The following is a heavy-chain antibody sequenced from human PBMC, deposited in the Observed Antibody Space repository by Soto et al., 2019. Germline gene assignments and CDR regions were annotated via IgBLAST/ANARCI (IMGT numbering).Heavy chain of an antibody. V-gene: IGHV4-39*02. CDR3: ARDKAPNKYDSTWSYDY. CDR1: GGSISSSSYY. J-gene: IGHJ4*02. Sequence: SETLSLTCTVSGGSISSSSYYWGWIRQPPGKGLEWIGSIYYSGSTYYNPSLKSRVTISVDTSKNQFSLKLSSVTAADTAIYYCARDKAPNKYDSTWSYDYWGQGSLVTVSS. CDR2: IYYSGST. D-gene: IGHD6-13*01.